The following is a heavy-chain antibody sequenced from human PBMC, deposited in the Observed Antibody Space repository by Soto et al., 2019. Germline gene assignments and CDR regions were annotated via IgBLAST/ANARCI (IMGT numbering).Heavy chain of an antibody. CDR2: IYSGGST. Sequence: QSGGSLRLSCAASGFTVSSNYMSWVRQAPGKGLEWVSVIYSGGSTYYADSVKGRFTISRDNSKNTLYLQMNSLRAEDTAVYYCASPYGSGNPCYYYGMDVWGQRTTVTVSS. D-gene: IGHD3-10*01. CDR1: GFTVSSNY. CDR3: ASPYGSGNPCYYYGMDV. V-gene: IGHV3-53*01. J-gene: IGHJ6*02.